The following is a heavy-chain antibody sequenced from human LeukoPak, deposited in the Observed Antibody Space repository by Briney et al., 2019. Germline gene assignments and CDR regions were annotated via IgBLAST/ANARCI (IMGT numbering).Heavy chain of an antibody. V-gene: IGHV4-31*03. CDR1: GGSISSGGYY. J-gene: IGHJ4*02. CDR3: ARGPLKAGDILSEFDY. D-gene: IGHD3-10*01. Sequence: IPSETLSLTCTVSGGSISSGGYYWNWIRQHPGKGLEWIGYIYYSGSTYYNPSLKSRVTISGDTSKNQFSLKLSSVTAADTAVYYCARGPLKAGDILSEFDYWGQGTLVTVSS. CDR2: IYYSGST.